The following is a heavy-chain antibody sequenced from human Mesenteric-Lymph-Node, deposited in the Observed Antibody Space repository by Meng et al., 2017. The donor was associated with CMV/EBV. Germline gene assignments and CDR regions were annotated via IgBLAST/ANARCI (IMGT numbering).Heavy chain of an antibody. J-gene: IGHJ4*02. CDR2: ISGPSTFI. CDR1: GFTFSSYA. Sequence: GESLKISCAAPGFTFSSYAMHWVRQAPGKGLEWVSSISGPSTFIYYADSVKGRFTISRDNAKHSLNLHMNSLRDDDSAVYYCVRGHDFWYGYPFDYWGQGTEVTVSS. CDR3: VRGHDFWYGYPFDY. V-gene: IGHV3-21*01. D-gene: IGHD3-3*01.